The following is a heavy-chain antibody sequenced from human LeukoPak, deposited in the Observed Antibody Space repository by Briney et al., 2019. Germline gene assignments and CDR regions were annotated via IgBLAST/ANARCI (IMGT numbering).Heavy chain of an antibody. J-gene: IGHJ1*01. CDR3: ARGPEYFQH. CDR2: INHSGST. Sequence: SETLSLTCAVYGGSFSGYYWSWIRQPPGKGLEWIGEINHSGSTNYNPSLKSRVTISVDTSKNQFPLKLSSVTAADTAVYYCARGPEYFQHWXXXXLVTVSS. CDR1: GGSFSGYY. V-gene: IGHV4-34*01.